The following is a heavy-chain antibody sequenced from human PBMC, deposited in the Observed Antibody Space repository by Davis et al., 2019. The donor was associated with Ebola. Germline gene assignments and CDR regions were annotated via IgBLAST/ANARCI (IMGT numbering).Heavy chain of an antibody. Sequence: GGSLRLSCAASGFTFSTYSMNWVRQAPGKGLEWISYITSISLIHLADSVRRRFTISRDNAKNPLYLRLNSLRAEDTALYHCARVNAVTGYSRFDSWGQGTLVTVSS. CDR2: ITSISLI. CDR1: GFTFSTYS. CDR3: ARVNAVTGYSRFDS. D-gene: IGHD3-9*01. V-gene: IGHV3-21*04. J-gene: IGHJ5*01.